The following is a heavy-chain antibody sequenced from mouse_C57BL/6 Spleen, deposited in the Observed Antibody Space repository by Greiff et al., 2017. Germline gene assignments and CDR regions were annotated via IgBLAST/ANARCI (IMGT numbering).Heavy chain of an antibody. CDR2: IWRGGST. CDR3: AKNQGYYGSSQYYFDY. D-gene: IGHD1-1*01. V-gene: IGHV2-5*01. J-gene: IGHJ2*01. Sequence: VQLQQSGPGLVQPSQSLSITCTVSGFSLTSYGVHWVRQSPGKGLEWLGVIWRGGSTDYNAAFMSRLSITKDNSKSQVFFKMNSLQADDTAIYYCAKNQGYYGSSQYYFDYWGQGTTLTVYS. CDR1: GFSLTSYG.